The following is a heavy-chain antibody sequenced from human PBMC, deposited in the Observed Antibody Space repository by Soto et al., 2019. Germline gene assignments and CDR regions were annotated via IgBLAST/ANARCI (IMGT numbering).Heavy chain of an antibody. J-gene: IGHJ3*02. CDR3: AKAPGYIPGAFDI. CDR2: ISGSGGST. V-gene: IGHV3-23*01. Sequence: PGGSLRLSWAASGFTFSSYAMSWVRQAPGKGLEWVSAISGSGGSTYYADSVKGRFTISRDNSKNTLYLQMNSLRAEDTAVYYCAKAPGYIPGAFDIWGQGTMVTVSS. D-gene: IGHD3-16*02. CDR1: GFTFSSYA.